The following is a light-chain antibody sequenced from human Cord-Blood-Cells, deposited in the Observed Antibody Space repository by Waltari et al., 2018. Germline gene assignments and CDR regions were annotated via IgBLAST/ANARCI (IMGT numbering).Light chain of an antibody. CDR3: CSYAGSSTYV. V-gene: IGLV2-23*01. Sequence: AMTQHASVSGSPGQSITLSCTGTSCDAGSSNLVSWYQQHRGKAPKLMIYEGSKRPSGVSTRFSVSKSGNTASLTISGLQAEDEADYYCCSYAGSSTYVFGAGTKVTVL. CDR1: SCDAGSSNL. J-gene: IGLJ1*01. CDR2: EGS.